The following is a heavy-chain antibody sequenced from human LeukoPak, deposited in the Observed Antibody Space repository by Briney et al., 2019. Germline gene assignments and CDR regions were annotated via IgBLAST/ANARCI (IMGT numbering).Heavy chain of an antibody. CDR3: AREGLMVRGVIRAYMDV. CDR2: IKQDGSEK. D-gene: IGHD3-10*01. CDR1: GFTVSSYW. J-gene: IGHJ6*03. V-gene: IGHV3-7*01. Sequence: PGGSLRLSCAASGFTVSSYWMSWVRQAPGKGLEWVANIKQDGSEKYYVDSVRGRFTISRDNAKNSLYLQMNSLRAEDTAVYYCAREGLMVRGVIRAYMDVWGKGTTVTISS.